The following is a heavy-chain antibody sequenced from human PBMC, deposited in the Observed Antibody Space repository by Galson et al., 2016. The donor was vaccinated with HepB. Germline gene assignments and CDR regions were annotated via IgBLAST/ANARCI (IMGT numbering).Heavy chain of an antibody. J-gene: IGHJ4*02. CDR2: VFTSGST. D-gene: IGHD5-18*01. CDR3: ARGEYTYGYFDS. Sequence: TLSLTCTVSGGSIESDDYHWSWIRQPAGKGLEWLGRVFTSGSTNYSPSLKSRATISADTSKNQISLKLRSVTAADTAVYFCARGEYTYGYFDSWGQGTLVTVSS. V-gene: IGHV4-61*02. CDR1: GGSIESDDYH.